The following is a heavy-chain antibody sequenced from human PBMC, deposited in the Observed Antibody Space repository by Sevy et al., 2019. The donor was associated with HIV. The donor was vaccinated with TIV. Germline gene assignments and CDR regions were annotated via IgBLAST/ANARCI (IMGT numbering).Heavy chain of an antibody. CDR2: ISGGSSYT. CDR3: ARGRSNYADYYFDY. Sequence: GGSLRLSCTASGFTFSDYYMTWIRQAPGKRLEWVSYISGGSSYTNYAGSMKGRFTISRDNAKNSLFLQINTLRTEDTAFYYCARGRSNYADYYFDYWGQGTVVTVSS. J-gene: IGHJ4*02. CDR1: GFTFSDYY. D-gene: IGHD4-17*01. V-gene: IGHV3-11*06.